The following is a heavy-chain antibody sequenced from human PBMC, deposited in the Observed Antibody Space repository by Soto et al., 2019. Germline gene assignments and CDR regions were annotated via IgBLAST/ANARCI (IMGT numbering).Heavy chain of an antibody. Sequence: QVQLVESGGGVVQPGRSLRLSCAASGFTFSSYGMHWVRQAPGKGLEWVAVIWYDGSNKYYADSVKGRFTISRDNSKNTLYLQMNSLRAEDTAVYYCARDRGYYYDSSGSQYFDYWGQGTLVTVSS. CDR1: GFTFSSYG. D-gene: IGHD3-22*01. CDR3: ARDRGYYYDSSGSQYFDY. J-gene: IGHJ4*02. CDR2: IWYDGSNK. V-gene: IGHV3-33*01.